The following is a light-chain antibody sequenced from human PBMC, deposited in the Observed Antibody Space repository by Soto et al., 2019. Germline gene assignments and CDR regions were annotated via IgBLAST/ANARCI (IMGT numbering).Light chain of an antibody. CDR2: DAS. CDR1: QDISDF. CDR3: QQYDDLPIT. Sequence: GDRVIITCQASQDISDFLNWYQLKPGQPPKVLISDASDLHTGVPSRFSGRGSGTHFTFTISSLQPDDSGAYYCQQYDDLPITFGQGTQLE. V-gene: IGKV1-33*01. J-gene: IGKJ5*01.